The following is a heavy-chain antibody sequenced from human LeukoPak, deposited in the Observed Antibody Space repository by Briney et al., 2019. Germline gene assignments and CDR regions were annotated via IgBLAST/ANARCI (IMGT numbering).Heavy chain of an antibody. CDR3: ASPPSCSGGSGQDDYYYMDV. CDR2: ISSSSTYI. V-gene: IGHV3-21*01. J-gene: IGHJ6*03. CDR1: GFTFSCYS. D-gene: IGHD2-15*01. Sequence: GGSLRLSCAASGFTFSCYSMNWVRQAPGKGLEWVSSISSSSTYIYYADSVRGRFTISRDNAKNSLYLQMNSLRAEDTAVYYCASPPSCSGGSGQDDYYYMDVWGKGTTVTVSS.